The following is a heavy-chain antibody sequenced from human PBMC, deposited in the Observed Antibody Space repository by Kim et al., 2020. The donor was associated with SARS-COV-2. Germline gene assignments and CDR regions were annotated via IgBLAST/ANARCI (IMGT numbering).Heavy chain of an antibody. Sequence: TNSAQKLHGRVTMTTDTSTSTAYMGLRSLRSDDTAVYYCARDQGVGATAYWGQGTLVTVSS. V-gene: IGHV1-18*01. D-gene: IGHD1-26*01. J-gene: IGHJ4*02. CDR2: T. CDR3: ARDQGVGATAY.